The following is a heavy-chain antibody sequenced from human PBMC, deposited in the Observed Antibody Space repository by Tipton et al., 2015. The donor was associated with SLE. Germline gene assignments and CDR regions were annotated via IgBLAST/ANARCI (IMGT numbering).Heavy chain of an antibody. J-gene: IGHJ6*02. CDR1: GGSISSSSYY. CDR3: ARVVTVLATHYYDMDV. CDR2: IYYSGST. Sequence: TLSLTCTVSGGSISSSSYYWGWIRQPPGKGLEWIGSIYYSGSTYYNPSLKSRVTMSVDTSKTQFSLKVMSLTAADTAVYYCARVVTVLATHYYDMDVWGQGTTVTVSS. D-gene: IGHD2-21*02. V-gene: IGHV4-39*07.